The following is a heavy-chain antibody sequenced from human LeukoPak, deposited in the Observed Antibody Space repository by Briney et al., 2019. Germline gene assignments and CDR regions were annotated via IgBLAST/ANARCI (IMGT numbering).Heavy chain of an antibody. D-gene: IGHD3-22*01. J-gene: IGHJ3*02. V-gene: IGHV3-23*01. CDR1: GFTFSSYG. Sequence: GGSLRLSCAASGFTFSSYGMSWVRQAPGKGLEWVSAISGSGGSTYYADSEKGRFTISRDNSKNTLYLQMNSLRAEDTAVYYCAKDRYYYDSSGYFSAFDIWGQGTMVTVSS. CDR2: ISGSGGST. CDR3: AKDRYYYDSSGYFSAFDI.